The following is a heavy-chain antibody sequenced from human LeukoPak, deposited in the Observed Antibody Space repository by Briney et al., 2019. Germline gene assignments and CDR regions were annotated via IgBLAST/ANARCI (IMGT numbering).Heavy chain of an antibody. D-gene: IGHD6-19*01. Sequence: GGSLRLSCAASGFTFDDYGMSWVRQAPGKGLEWVSGINWNGGSTGYADSVKGRFTISRDNAKNSLYLQVNSLRAEDTALYHCAREMYSSGWYYYGMDVWGQGTTVTVSS. CDR3: AREMYSSGWYYYGMDV. J-gene: IGHJ6*02. V-gene: IGHV3-20*01. CDR1: GFTFDDYG. CDR2: INWNGGST.